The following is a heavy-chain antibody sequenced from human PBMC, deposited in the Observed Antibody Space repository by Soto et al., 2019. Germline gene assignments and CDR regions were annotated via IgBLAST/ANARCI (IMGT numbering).Heavy chain of an antibody. J-gene: IGHJ6*02. D-gene: IGHD3-10*01. CDR3: GAARGVITLRNYYCYGMDV. CDR1: GFTFTSSA. CDR2: IVSGSGNT. V-gene: IGHV1-58*01. Sequence: SVKVSFKASGFTFTSSAVQWVRQARGQRLEWIGWIVSGSGNTNYAQKFQESVTITRXXXXXXAXMXLXXXRSEDTAVYYCGAARGVITLRNYYCYGMDVWG.